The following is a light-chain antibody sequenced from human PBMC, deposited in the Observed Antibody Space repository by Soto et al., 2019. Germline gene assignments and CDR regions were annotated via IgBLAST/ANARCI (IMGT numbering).Light chain of an antibody. CDR2: EVS. CDR3: SSYRSDTTYV. V-gene: IGLV2-14*01. J-gene: IGLJ1*01. CDR1: SSDVGGYNY. Sequence: QSVLTQPASVSGSPGQSITISCTGTSSDVGGYNYVSWYQHHPGKAPKLMIREVSDRPSGISNRFSGSKSGDTASLTISGLQAEDEADYYCSSYRSDTTYVVGTGTKVTV.